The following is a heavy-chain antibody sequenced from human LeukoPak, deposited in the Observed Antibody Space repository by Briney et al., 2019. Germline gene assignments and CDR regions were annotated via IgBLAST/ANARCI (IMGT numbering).Heavy chain of an antibody. CDR2: ISGSGVGT. J-gene: IGHJ4*02. CDR3: ARGNTMVRGRGRYYFDY. V-gene: IGHV3-23*01. D-gene: IGHD3-10*01. Sequence: GGSLRLSCAASGFTFSSYGMNWVRQAPGKGLEWVSAISGSGVGTYYADSVKGRFTISRDISKNTLYLQMNSLTAEDTAVYYCARGNTMVRGRGRYYFDYWGQGTLVTVSS. CDR1: GFTFSSYG.